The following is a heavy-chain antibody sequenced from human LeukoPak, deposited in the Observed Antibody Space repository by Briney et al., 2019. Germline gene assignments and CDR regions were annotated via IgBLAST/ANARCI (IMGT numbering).Heavy chain of an antibody. CDR1: GGTFSSYA. V-gene: IGHV1-69*13. Sequence: SVKVSCKASGGTFSSYAISWVRQAPGQGLEWMGGIIPIFGTANYAQKFQGRVTITADESTSTAYMELSSLRSEDTAVYYCARSPSIRFLEFGWFDPWGQGTLVTVSS. J-gene: IGHJ5*02. CDR3: ARSPSIRFLEFGWFDP. CDR2: IIPIFGTA. D-gene: IGHD3-3*01.